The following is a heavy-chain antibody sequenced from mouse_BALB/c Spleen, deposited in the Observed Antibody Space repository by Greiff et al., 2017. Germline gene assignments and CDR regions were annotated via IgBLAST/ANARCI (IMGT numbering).Heavy chain of an antibody. CDR2: ISTYYGDA. V-gene: IGHV1S137*01. CDR3: ARGRWDIYFDY. J-gene: IGHJ2*01. CDR1: GYTFTDYA. D-gene: IGHD3-3*01. Sequence: VQLQQSGAELVRPGVSVKISCKGSGYTFTDYAMHWVKQSHAKSLEWIGVISTYYGDASYNQKFKGKATMTVDKSSSTAYMELARLTSEDSAIYYCARGRWDIYFDYWGQGTTLTVSS.